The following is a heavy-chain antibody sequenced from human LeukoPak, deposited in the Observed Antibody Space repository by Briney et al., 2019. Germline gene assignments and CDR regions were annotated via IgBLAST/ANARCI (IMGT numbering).Heavy chain of an antibody. V-gene: IGHV4-59*08. D-gene: IGHD3-16*01. Sequence: SEPLSLTCTVSGGSINGYYWTWFRHPPGKGLEWIGYIYYSGSTNYNPSLKSRVTLSVHTSKNQFSLRLSSVTAADTAIYYCARRRLGDAFDVWGQGTMVAVSS. J-gene: IGHJ3*01. CDR1: GGSINGYY. CDR3: ARRRLGDAFDV. CDR2: IYYSGST.